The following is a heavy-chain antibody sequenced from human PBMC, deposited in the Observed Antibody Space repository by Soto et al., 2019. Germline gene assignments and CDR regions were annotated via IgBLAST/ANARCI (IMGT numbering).Heavy chain of an antibody. CDR2: ISYDGSNK. D-gene: IGHD5-18*01. CDR3: ARDLSYGYYTFDY. CDR1: GFTFISYA. Sequence: PGGSLRLSCAASGFTFISYAMHWVRQAPGKGLEWVAVISYDGSNKYYADSVKGRFTISRDNSKNTLYLQMNSLRAEDTAVYYCARDLSYGYYTFDYWGQGTLVTVSS. J-gene: IGHJ4*02. V-gene: IGHV3-30-3*01.